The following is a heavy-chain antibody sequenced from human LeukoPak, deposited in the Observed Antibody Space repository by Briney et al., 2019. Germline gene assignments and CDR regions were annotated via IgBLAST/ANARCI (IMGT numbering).Heavy chain of an antibody. CDR3: ARALHYDILTGYFDY. V-gene: IGHV5-51*01. CDR1: GYSFTSYW. Sequence: GESLKISCKGSGYSFTSYWIGWVRQMLGKGLEWMGIIYPGDSDTRYSPSFQGQVTISADKSISTAYLQWSSLKASDTAMYYCARALHYDILTGYFDYWGQGTLVTVSS. CDR2: IYPGDSDT. D-gene: IGHD3-9*01. J-gene: IGHJ4*02.